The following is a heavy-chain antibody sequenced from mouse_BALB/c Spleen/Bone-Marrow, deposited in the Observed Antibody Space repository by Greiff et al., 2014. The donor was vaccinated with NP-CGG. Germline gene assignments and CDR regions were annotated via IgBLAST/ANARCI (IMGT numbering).Heavy chain of an antibody. CDR2: IYPGDGDT. CDR3: ARGGNYRFGY. D-gene: IGHD2-1*01. CDR1: GYAFSSSW. J-gene: IGHJ2*01. V-gene: IGHV1-82*01. Sequence: LQESGPELVKPGASVKISCKASGYAFSSSWMNWVKQRPGQGLEWIGRIYPGDGDTNYNGKFKGKATLTADKSSSTAYMQLSSLTSVDSAVYFCARGGNYRFGYWGQGTTLTVSS.